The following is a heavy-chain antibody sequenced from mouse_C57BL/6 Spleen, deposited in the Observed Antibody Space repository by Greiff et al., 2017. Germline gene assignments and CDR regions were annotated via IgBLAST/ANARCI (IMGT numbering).Heavy chain of an antibody. J-gene: IGHJ3*01. V-gene: IGHV1-55*01. D-gene: IGHD2-10*02. CDR3: ARERGYGNPFWAY. CDR2: IYPGSGST. Sequence: QVQLQQPGAELVKPGASVKMSCKASGYTFTSYWITWVKQRPGQGLEWIGDIYPGSGSTNYNEKFKSKATLTVDTSSSTAYMQLSSLTSEDSAVYYGARERGYGNPFWAYWGQGTLVTVSA. CDR1: GYTFTSYW.